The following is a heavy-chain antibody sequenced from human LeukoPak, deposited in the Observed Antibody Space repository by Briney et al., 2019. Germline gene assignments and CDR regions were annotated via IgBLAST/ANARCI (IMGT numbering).Heavy chain of an antibody. CDR3: ARPPPYDFWSGYYNYMDV. J-gene: IGHJ6*03. D-gene: IGHD3-3*01. CDR2: IRYDGSNK. CDR1: GFTFSSYG. Sequence: GGSLRLSCAASGFTFSSYGMHWVRQAPGKGLEWVAFIRYDGSNKYYADSVKGRFTISRDNSKNTLYLQMNSLRAEDTAVYYCARPPPYDFWSGYYNYMDVWGKGTTVTVSS. V-gene: IGHV3-30*02.